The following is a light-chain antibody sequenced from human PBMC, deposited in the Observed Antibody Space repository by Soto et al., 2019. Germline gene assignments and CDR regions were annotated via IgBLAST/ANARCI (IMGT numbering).Light chain of an antibody. V-gene: IGKV3-20*01. CDR1: QSVSTSY. Sequence: EIVLTQSPGTLSLSPGERATLSCRASQSVSTSYLAWYQQKPGQAPRLLIYGASSRATGIPDRFSGSGSGVHFTLTISRLEPEDFAVYYCQQYGSVPLTFGGGTKVEIK. CDR3: QQYGSVPLT. J-gene: IGKJ4*01. CDR2: GAS.